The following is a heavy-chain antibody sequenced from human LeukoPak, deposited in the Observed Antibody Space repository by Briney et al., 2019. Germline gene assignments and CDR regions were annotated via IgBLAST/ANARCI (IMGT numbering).Heavy chain of an antibody. J-gene: IGHJ4*02. D-gene: IGHD3-16*02. Sequence: SETLSLTCAVYGGSFSGYYWSWLRQPPGKGLEWIGEINHSGSTNYNPSLKSRVTISVDTSKNQFSLKLSSVTAADTAVYYCAREGDYDYVWGSYPWGYWGQGTLVTVSS. V-gene: IGHV4-34*01. CDR1: GGSFSGYY. CDR2: INHSGST. CDR3: AREGDYDYVWGSYPWGY.